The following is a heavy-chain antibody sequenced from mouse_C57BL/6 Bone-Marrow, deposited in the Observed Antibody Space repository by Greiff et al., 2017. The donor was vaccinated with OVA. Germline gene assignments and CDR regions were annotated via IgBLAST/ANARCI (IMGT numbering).Heavy chain of an antibody. CDR3: TKGEYYDYSYWYFDV. Sequence: VQLKESGAELVRPGASVKLSCTASGFNIKDDYMHWVKQRPEQGLAWIGWIDPENGDTEYASKFQGKATITADTSSNTAYLQLSSLTSEDTAVYYCTKGEYYDYSYWYFDVWGTGTTVTVSS. V-gene: IGHV14-4*01. D-gene: IGHD2-4*01. J-gene: IGHJ1*03. CDR2: IDPENGDT. CDR1: GFNIKDDY.